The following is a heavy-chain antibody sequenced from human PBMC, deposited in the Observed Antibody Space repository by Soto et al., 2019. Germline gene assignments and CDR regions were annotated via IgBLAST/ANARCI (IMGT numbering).Heavy chain of an antibody. CDR2: IYYSGST. Sequence: SETLSLTCTVSGGSISSGGYYWSWIRQHPGKGLEWIGYIYYSGSTYYNPSLKSRVTISVDTSKNQFSLKLSSVTAADTAVYYCARAMVRGKTGRWFDPWAQGTLVTVSS. CDR1: GGSISSGGYY. CDR3: ARAMVRGKTGRWFDP. J-gene: IGHJ5*02. V-gene: IGHV4-31*03. D-gene: IGHD3-10*01.